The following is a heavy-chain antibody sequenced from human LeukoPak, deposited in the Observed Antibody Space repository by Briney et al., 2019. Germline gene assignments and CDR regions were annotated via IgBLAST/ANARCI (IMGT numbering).Heavy chain of an antibody. CDR1: GSTFSSYT. J-gene: IGHJ6*02. D-gene: IGHD4-23*01. Sequence: PAASVKVSCKASGSTFSSYTISWVRQAPGQGLEWMGRIIPILGVANYAQKIQGRVTITADKSTTAAYMELSSLRSEDTAVYYCARSNGGNPASYYDGMHVWGQGTSVTVSS. CDR3: ARSNGGNPASYYDGMHV. V-gene: IGHV1-69*02. CDR2: IIPILGVA.